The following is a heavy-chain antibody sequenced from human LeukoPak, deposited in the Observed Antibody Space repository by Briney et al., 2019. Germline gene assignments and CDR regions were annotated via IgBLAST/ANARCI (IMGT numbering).Heavy chain of an antibody. J-gene: IGHJ1*01. D-gene: IGHD3-10*01. Sequence: GGSLILACEASGLTFSNSWMHWVRQVPGMGLVWVSRINNEGTTISYADSVKGRFTISRDNAKNTLYLQMNSLRAEDTAVYYCARVSGLGMNEYYQHWGQGTLVTVAS. CDR1: GLTFSNSW. CDR3: ARVSGLGMNEYYQH. CDR2: INNEGTTI. V-gene: IGHV3-74*01.